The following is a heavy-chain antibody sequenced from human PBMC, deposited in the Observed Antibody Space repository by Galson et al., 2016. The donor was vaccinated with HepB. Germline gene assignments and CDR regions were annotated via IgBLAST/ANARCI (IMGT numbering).Heavy chain of an antibody. D-gene: IGHD2-2*01. Sequence: SVKVSCKASGYTFTTYDFNWVRQATGQGLEWMGWINPNTGNTGYAQKFQGRLTMTRSASMDTAYMELSSLESEDTAVYYCARGDDATEHYYYGMVLWGQGTTVTVSS. CDR1: GYTFTTYD. CDR2: INPNTGNT. CDR3: ARGDDATEHYYYGMVL. V-gene: IGHV1-8*01. J-gene: IGHJ6*02.